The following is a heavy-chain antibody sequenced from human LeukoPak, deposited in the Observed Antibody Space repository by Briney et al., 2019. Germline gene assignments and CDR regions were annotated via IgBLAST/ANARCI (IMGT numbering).Heavy chain of an antibody. V-gene: IGHV3-74*01. CDR2: INSDGSST. CDR1: GFTFSSYR. D-gene: IGHD6-6*01. J-gene: IGHJ4*02. CDR3: ARDSSSREYYFDY. Sequence: QPGGSLRLSCAASGFTFSSYRMHWVRQAPGKGLVWVSRINSDGSSTSYADSVKGRFTISRDNAKKTLYLQMNSLRAEDTAVYYCARDSSSREYYFDYWGQGTLVTVSS.